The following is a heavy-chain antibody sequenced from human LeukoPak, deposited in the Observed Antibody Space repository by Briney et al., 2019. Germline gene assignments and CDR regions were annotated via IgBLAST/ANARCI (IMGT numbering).Heavy chain of an antibody. J-gene: IGHJ4*02. D-gene: IGHD1-1*01. CDR2: IKFDESEK. V-gene: IGHV3-7*04. CDR1: GFTFSSYW. Sequence: GGSLRLSCAASGFTFSSYWMSWVRQAPGKGLEWVASIKFDESEKHYMDSVKGRFTLSRDTAKNSLYLQMNSLRVEDTAVYFCARVTTNGYFEYWGQGSLVTVSP. CDR3: ARVTTNGYFEY.